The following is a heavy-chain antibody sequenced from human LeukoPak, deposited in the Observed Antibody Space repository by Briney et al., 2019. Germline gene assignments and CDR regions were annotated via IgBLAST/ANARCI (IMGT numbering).Heavy chain of an antibody. Sequence: GGSLRLSCAASGFSFSTYAVSWVRQEPGKGLEWVSSISGNGGSTYYADSVKGRFTISRDNSKNTLYLQMNSLRAEDTAVYYCAKAPSYYGSGSYYNGYFQHWGQGTLVTVSS. CDR1: GFSFSTYA. CDR3: AKAPSYYGSGSYYNGYFQH. D-gene: IGHD3-10*01. CDR2: ISGNGGST. J-gene: IGHJ1*01. V-gene: IGHV3-23*01.